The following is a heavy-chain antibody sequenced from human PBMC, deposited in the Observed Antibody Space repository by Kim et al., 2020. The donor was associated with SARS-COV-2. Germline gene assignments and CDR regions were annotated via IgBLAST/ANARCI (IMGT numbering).Heavy chain of an antibody. V-gene: IGHV3-11*03. D-gene: IGHD2-21*01. CDR2: ISTDSSYI. J-gene: IGHJ3*01. Sequence: GGSLRLSCAASGFSFSDYYMTWIRQAPGKGLEWVSYISTDSSYIKYADSITGRFTISRDNAKNSLFLQMNSLRVEDTAVYYCARPGQPTSVVDAFDLWGQGTLVTVSS. CDR3: ARPGQPTSVVDAFDL. CDR1: GFSFSDYY.